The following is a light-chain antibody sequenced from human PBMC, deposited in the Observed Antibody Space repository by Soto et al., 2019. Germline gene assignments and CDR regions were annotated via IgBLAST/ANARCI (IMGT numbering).Light chain of an antibody. J-gene: IGKJ2*01. CDR3: RQYDNLPYT. Sequence: DIQMTQSPYSLFASVGDRVSITCQASQDIYIYLNWFQGKPGRPPKLLIYDASHLDSGVPSRFSGSRSWTDLTLTISSLQPEDVAPYFCRQYDNLPYTFGQGTNLEI. CDR2: DAS. CDR1: QDIYIY. V-gene: IGKV1-33*01.